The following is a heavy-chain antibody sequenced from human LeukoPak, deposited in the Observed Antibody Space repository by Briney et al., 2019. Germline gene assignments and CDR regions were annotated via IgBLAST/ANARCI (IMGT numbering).Heavy chain of an antibody. D-gene: IGHD2-15*01. V-gene: IGHV1-24*01. CDR2: FDPEKSER. CDR1: GDTLSELP. Sequence: SSVKVSCKVSGDTLSELPMHWVRQAPGKGLEWMGGFDPEKSERIYAQNLRGRVTMTEETSTDTAFLELSSLTSEDTAVYYCATGNSLGYCKGGRCFNYWGQGTQVIVSS. CDR3: ATGNSLGYCKGGRCFNY. J-gene: IGHJ4*02.